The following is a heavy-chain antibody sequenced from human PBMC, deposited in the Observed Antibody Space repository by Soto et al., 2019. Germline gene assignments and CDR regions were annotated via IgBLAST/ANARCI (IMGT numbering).Heavy chain of an antibody. J-gene: IGHJ3*02. D-gene: IGHD7-27*01. V-gene: IGHV3-48*03. CDR2: ISSSGSNI. CDR3: ARELLTGAAFDI. CDR1: GFTFSSYE. Sequence: GGSLRLSCAASGFTFSSYEMTWVRQAPGKGLEWVSYISSSGSNIYYADSVKGRFTISRDNAKNSLYLQMNSLRAEDTYFYYGARELLTGAAFDIWGQGTMVTVSS.